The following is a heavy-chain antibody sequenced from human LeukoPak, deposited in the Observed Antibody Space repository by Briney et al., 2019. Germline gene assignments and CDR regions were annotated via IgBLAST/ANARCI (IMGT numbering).Heavy chain of an antibody. CDR2: TFYRSTWSN. J-gene: IGHJ3*01. Sequence: SQTLSLTCAISGDSVCSNNAPGNWIRQSPSRGLEWLGRTFYRSTWSNDYAASVKSRITIIPDTSKNQLSLQVNSVTPDDTAIYYCVRELYGGNLSELWRPGTMVTVSS. V-gene: IGHV6-1*01. CDR3: VRELYGGNLSEL. D-gene: IGHD4-23*01. CDR1: GDSVCSNNAP.